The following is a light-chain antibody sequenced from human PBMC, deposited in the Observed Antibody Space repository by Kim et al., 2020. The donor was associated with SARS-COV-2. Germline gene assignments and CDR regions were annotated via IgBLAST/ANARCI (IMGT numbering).Light chain of an antibody. Sequence: VALGQTVRITCQGDSLRSYYTTWYQQKPGQAPIVVIYGKNNRPSGIPDRCSGSSSGNTASLTITGTQAGDEADYYCNSRDNNDNVLFGGGTRLTVL. CDR1: SLRSYY. CDR3: NSRDNNDNVL. V-gene: IGLV3-19*01. J-gene: IGLJ2*01. CDR2: GKN.